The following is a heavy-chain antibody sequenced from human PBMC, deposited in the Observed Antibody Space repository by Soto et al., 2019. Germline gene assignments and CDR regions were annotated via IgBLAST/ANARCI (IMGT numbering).Heavy chain of an antibody. CDR3: AKQSPYTGSYYVLFDY. D-gene: IGHD1-26*01. CDR1: GYSFTNYY. V-gene: IGHV5-10-1*01. J-gene: IGHJ4*02. Sequence: GESLKISCKGSGYSFTNYYISWVRQMPGKGLEWMGKIDPSDSHPNYSPSFQGHVTFSVDKSINTGYLQWSSLKASDTAMYYCAKQSPYTGSYYVLFDYWGQGTQVTVSS. CDR2: IDPSDSHP.